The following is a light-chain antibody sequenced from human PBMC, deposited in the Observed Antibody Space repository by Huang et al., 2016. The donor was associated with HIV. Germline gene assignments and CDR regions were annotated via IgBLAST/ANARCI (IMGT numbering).Light chain of an antibody. V-gene: IGKV3-15*01. J-gene: IGKJ2*01. CDR1: QSVSSN. CDR2: CAS. CDR3: QQYNNWPPYT. Sequence: EIVMTPSPATLSVFPGERATISCRTSQSVSSNLAWYQQKPGQAPRLLIYCASTRATCIPARFSGSGSGTEFTLTISSLQSEDFAVYYCQQYNNWPPYTFGQGTKLEIK.